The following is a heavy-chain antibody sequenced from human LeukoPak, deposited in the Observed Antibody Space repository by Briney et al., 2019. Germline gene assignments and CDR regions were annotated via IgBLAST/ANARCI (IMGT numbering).Heavy chain of an antibody. J-gene: IGHJ5*02. CDR1: GGSISSYY. CDR3: ARIFPGSWIDP. Sequence: SETLSLTCAVSGGSISSYYWIWIRQPAGKGLEWIGRIYTSGSTNYNPSLKSRVTMSVDTSKNQFSLKLSSVTAADTAVHYCARIFPGSWIDPWGQGTLVTVSS. D-gene: IGHD2-21*01. V-gene: IGHV4-4*07. CDR2: IYTSGST.